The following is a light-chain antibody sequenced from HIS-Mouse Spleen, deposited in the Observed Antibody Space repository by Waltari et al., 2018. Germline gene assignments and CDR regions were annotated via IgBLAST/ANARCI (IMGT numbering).Light chain of an antibody. CDR2: EVS. V-gene: IGLV2-8*01. CDR1: SSDVGGYNY. Sequence: QSALTQPPSASGSAVQSVTISCTGTSSDVGGYNYVSWYQQHPGKAPKLLFYEVSRATPGVPDCFSGYKSDNPASLTVSGLQAEDEADYYCSSYAGSNNFVVFGGGTKLTVL. J-gene: IGLJ2*01. CDR3: SSYAGSNNFVV.